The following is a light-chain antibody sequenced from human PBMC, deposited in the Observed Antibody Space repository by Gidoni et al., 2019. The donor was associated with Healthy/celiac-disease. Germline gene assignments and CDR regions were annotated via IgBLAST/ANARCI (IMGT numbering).Light chain of an antibody. Sequence: IQLTQSPSFLSASVGDRVTITCRASQGISSYLAWYQQKPGKAPKLLIYAASTLQSGVPARFSGSGSGTEFTLTISSLQPEDFAAYYCQQRSNYPLITFGRGTQLEIK. CDR2: AAS. J-gene: IGKJ5*01. CDR1: QGISSY. CDR3: QQRSNYPLIT. V-gene: IGKV1-9*01.